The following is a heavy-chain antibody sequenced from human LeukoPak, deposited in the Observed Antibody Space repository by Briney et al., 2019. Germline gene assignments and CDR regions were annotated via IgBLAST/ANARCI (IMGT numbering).Heavy chain of an antibody. CDR1: GFTFSNSA. J-gene: IGHJ3*02. D-gene: IGHD4-23*01. CDR2: IIVGSGNT. Sequence: GASVKVSCKTSGFTFSNSAVQWVRQARGQRLEWIGWIIVGSGNTNYAQKVQERITITRDMSTSTAYMELSSLGSEDTAVYYCAAEIYGGNSDCCSFDIWGQGTMVTVSS. V-gene: IGHV1-58*01. CDR3: AAEIYGGNSDCCSFDI.